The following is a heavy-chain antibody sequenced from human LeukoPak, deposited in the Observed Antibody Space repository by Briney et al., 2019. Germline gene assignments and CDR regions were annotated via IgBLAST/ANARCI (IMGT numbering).Heavy chain of an antibody. CDR2: ISGSGGST. Sequence: GGPLRLSCAASGFTFSSYAMSWVRQAPGKGLEWVSAISGSGGSTYYADSVKGRFTISRDNSKNTLYLQMNSLRAEDTAVYYCADEIIRGPLPKAWGQGTLVTVSS. V-gene: IGHV3-23*01. CDR3: ADEIIRGPLPKA. CDR1: GFTFSSYA. J-gene: IGHJ5*02. D-gene: IGHD3-16*01.